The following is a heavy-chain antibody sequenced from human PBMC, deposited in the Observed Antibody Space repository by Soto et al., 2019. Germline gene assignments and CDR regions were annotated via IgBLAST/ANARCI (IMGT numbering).Heavy chain of an antibody. J-gene: IGHJ4*02. CDR1: GFTFSSYW. Sequence: EVQLVESGGGLFQRGGSLRLSCAASGFTFSSYWMHLVRQAPGKGLVWVSRIRSDGSNAEYADSVKGRFTISRDNAENTLYLQMNSLRVEDTAVYYCARGDGDYHDGNGYLGRHWGQGTLVTVSS. CDR2: IRSDGSNA. CDR3: ARGDGDYHDGNGYLGRH. V-gene: IGHV3-74*03. D-gene: IGHD3-22*01.